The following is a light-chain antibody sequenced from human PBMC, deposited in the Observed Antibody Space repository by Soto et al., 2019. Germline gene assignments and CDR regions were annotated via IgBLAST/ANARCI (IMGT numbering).Light chain of an antibody. CDR2: DAS. CDR3: QHIYSPPHT. J-gene: IGKJ5*01. V-gene: IGKV1-33*01. Sequence: DIQMTQSPSSLSASVGDRVTITCQASQDISNYLNWYQEKPGKAPKLLIYDASNLETGVPSRFSGSGSGTDFTFTISSLQPEDSATYYCQHIYSPPHTFGQGTRLEIK. CDR1: QDISNY.